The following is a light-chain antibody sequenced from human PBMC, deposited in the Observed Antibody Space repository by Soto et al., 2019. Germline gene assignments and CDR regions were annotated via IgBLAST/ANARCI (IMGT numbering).Light chain of an antibody. CDR3: QQYNNWPPIT. J-gene: IGKJ4*01. V-gene: IGKV3-15*01. Sequence: EIVMTQSPGTLSVSPGERATLSCRASQSVSTHLAWYQQRPGQAPRLLIYDSSTRAPGIPVRFSGSGSGTEFTLTISSLHSEDFATYYCQQYNNWPPITFGGGTKVEIK. CDR2: DSS. CDR1: QSVSTH.